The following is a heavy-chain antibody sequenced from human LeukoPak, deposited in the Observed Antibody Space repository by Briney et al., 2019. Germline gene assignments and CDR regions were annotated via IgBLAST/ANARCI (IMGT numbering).Heavy chain of an antibody. D-gene: IGHD6-19*01. CDR2: ISGSGGIT. J-gene: IGHJ4*02. V-gene: IGHV3-23*01. Sequence: GGSLRLSCAASGFTFSSYAIYWVRQAPGKGLEWVSGISGSGGITYFADPVKGRFTISRDNSKNTVYLQMNSLKVEDTAVYYCAKTTTGYSSGRYPGWPVDYWGQGTLVTVSS. CDR1: GFTFSSYA. CDR3: AKTTTGYSSGRYPGWPVDY.